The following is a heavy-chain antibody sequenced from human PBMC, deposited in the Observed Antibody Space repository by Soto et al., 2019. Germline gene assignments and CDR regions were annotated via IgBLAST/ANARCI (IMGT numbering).Heavy chain of an antibody. Sequence: GGSLRLSCAASGFSFSSNVLHWVRQAPGKGLEWVAVMSPNGAEKYYTDSVKGRFTISRDNAKNTLYLQMNSLRAEDTAVYYCAIRASYYDSSGYFDYWGQGTLVTVS. V-gene: IGHV3-30-3*01. CDR2: MSPNGAEK. J-gene: IGHJ4*02. CDR3: AIRASYYDSSGYFDY. D-gene: IGHD3-22*01. CDR1: GFSFSSNV.